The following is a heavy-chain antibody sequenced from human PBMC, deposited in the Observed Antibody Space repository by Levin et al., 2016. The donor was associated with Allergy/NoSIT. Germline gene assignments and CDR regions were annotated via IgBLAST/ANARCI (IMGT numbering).Heavy chain of an antibody. Sequence: VRQMPGKGLEWVSYISSSSYTIYYADSVKGRFTISRDNAKNSLYLQMNSLRDEDTAVYYCARVLGPYYYMDVWGKGTTVTVSS. V-gene: IGHV3-48*02. CDR2: ISSSSYTI. CDR3: ARVLGPYYYMDV. J-gene: IGHJ6*03. D-gene: IGHD3-16*01.